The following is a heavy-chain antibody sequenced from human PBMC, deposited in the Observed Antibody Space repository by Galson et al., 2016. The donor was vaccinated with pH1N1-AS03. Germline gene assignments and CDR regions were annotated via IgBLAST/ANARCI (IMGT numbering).Heavy chain of an antibody. CDR1: GFTFSSYA. Sequence: SLRLSCAASGFTFSSYAMSWVRQSPGKGLEWVSALSGGGVGTYYADSVKGRFTISRDNSKNTLYLQMNSLRAEDTAIYYCAKDEGDGYCSGGGCYKYFDYWGQGTLVTVSS. J-gene: IGHJ4*02. D-gene: IGHD2-15*01. V-gene: IGHV3-23*01. CDR3: AKDEGDGYCSGGGCYKYFDY. CDR2: LSGGGVGT.